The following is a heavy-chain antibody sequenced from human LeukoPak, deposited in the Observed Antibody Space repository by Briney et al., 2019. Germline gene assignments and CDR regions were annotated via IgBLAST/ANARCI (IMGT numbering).Heavy chain of an antibody. CDR3: ARDGSGRNWFDP. CDR2: INPNGGGT. V-gene: IGHV1-2*02. CDR1: GYTFTGYY. Sequence: GASVKVSCKASGYTFTGYYMHWVRQAPGQGLEWMGWINPNGGGTNYAQKFQGRVTMTRDTSISTAYMELSRLRSDDTAVYYCARDGSGRNWFDPWGQGTLVTVSS. J-gene: IGHJ5*02. D-gene: IGHD1-26*01.